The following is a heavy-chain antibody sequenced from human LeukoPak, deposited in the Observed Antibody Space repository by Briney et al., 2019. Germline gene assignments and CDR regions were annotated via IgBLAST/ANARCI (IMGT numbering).Heavy chain of an antibody. D-gene: IGHD2-15*01. CDR1: GFTFSSYS. CDR3: ARERCSGGSCYYFDY. CDR2: ISSSSSYI. J-gene: IGHJ4*02. Sequence: PGGSLRLSCAASGFTFSSYSMNWVRQAPGKGLEWVSSISSSSSYIYYADSVKGRFTISRDNSKNTLYLQMNSLRAEDTAVYYCARERCSGGSCYYFDYWGQGTLVTVSS. V-gene: IGHV3-21*01.